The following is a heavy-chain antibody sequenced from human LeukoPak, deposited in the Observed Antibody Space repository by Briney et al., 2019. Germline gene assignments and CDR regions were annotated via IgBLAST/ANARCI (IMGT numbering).Heavy chain of an antibody. CDR3: ATVASGWYPDY. J-gene: IGHJ4*02. V-gene: IGHV4-39*07. CDR2: IYYSGST. D-gene: IGHD6-19*01. Sequence: SETLSLTCTVSGGSISSSSYYWGWIRQPPGKGLEWIGSIYYSGSTYYNPSLKSRVTISVDTSKNQFSLKLSSVTAADTAVYYCATVASGWYPDYWGQGALVTVAS. CDR1: GGSISSSSYY.